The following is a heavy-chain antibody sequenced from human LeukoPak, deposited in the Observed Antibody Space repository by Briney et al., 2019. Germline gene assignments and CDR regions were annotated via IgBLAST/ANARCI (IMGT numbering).Heavy chain of an antibody. Sequence: GGSLRLSCAASGFTFSSYEMNWVRQAPGKGLEGVSYISSSGSTMYYADSVNGRFTISRDNAKNSLYLQMNSLRAEDTAVYYCAREGITVSHDLDYWGQGTLVTVSS. CDR3: AREGITVSHDLDY. D-gene: IGHD3-16*01. J-gene: IGHJ4*02. V-gene: IGHV3-48*03. CDR1: GFTFSSYE. CDR2: ISSSGSTM.